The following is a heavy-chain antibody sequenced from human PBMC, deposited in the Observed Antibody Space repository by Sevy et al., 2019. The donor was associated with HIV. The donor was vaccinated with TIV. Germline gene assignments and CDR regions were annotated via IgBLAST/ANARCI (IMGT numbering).Heavy chain of an antibody. J-gene: IGHJ4*02. CDR1: GFTFGDYC. V-gene: IGHV3-49*03. CDR2: LKSDVYGGTF. Sequence: RSLRLSCTASGFTFGDYCMSWIRQAPGKGLEWVAFLKSDVYGGTFDHAASVRGRFVISRDDSKTIAYLQMNDLKPEDTGVYYCTRGKAAQSIFDYWGQGALVTVSS. CDR3: TRGKAAQSIFDY. D-gene: IGHD3-16*01.